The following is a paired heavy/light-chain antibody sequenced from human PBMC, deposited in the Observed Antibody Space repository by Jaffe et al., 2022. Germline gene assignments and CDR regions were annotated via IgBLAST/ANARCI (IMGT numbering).Heavy chain of an antibody. Sequence: QVQLVESGGGSVKPGGSLRVSCAASGFTFSDYGMAWIRQAPGKGLEWLSYIKSSGSPIYYANSVEGRFTISRDNAKNSLYLQMNTLTTEDTAVYYCARRASVTASHSFDIWGQGTMVTVFS. CDR1: GFTFSDYG. V-gene: IGHV3-11*01. CDR2: IKSSGSPI. CDR3: ARRASVTASHSFDI. J-gene: IGHJ3*02. D-gene: IGHD4-17*01.
Light chain of an antibody. V-gene: IGLV1-51*01. Sequence: QSVLTQPPSVSAAPGQRVTISCSGSNSNIRNNYVSWYQQLPGTAPKLLIYDDNKRPSGIPDRFSGSKSGTSATLGISGLQSGDEADYYCGTWDSSLSAGVFGAGTKVTVL. J-gene: IGLJ1*01. CDR1: NSNIRNNY. CDR2: DDN. CDR3: GTWDSSLSAGV.